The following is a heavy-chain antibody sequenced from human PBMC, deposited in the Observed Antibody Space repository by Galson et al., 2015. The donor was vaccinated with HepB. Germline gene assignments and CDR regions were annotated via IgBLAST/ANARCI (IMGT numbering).Heavy chain of an antibody. CDR1: GFTFSSYG. D-gene: IGHD6-19*01. CDR2: IWYDGSNK. Sequence: SLRLSCAASGFTFSSYGMHWVRQAPGKGLEWVAVIWYDGSNKYYADSVKGRFTISRDNSKNTLYLQMNSLRAEDTAVYYCARGPFSGWSHFDYWGQGTLVTVSS. V-gene: IGHV3-33*01. CDR3: ARGPFSGWSHFDY. J-gene: IGHJ4*02.